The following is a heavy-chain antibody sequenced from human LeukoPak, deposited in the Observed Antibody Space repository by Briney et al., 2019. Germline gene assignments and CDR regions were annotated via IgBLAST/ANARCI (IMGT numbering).Heavy chain of an antibody. CDR2: INRSGST. CDR3: ARGGIVVVVAATGWFDP. CDR1: GGSFSGYY. D-gene: IGHD2-15*01. Sequence: PSETLSLTCAVYGGSFSGYYWSWIRQPPGKGLEWIGEINRSGSTNYNPSLKSRVTISVDTSKNQFSLKLSSVTAADTAVYYCARGGIVVVVAATGWFDPWGQGTLVTVSS. J-gene: IGHJ5*02. V-gene: IGHV4-34*01.